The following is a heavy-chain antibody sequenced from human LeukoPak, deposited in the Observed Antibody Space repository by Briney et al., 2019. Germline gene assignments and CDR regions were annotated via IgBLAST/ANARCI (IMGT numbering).Heavy chain of an antibody. CDR1: GYTFTSYH. D-gene: IGHD6-19*01. CDR2: INPGGGST. CDR3: ASYLSGWPMKY. V-gene: IGHV1-46*01. J-gene: IGHJ4*02. Sequence: ASVKVSCKASGYTFTSYHMYWVRQAPGQGLEWMGIINPGGGSTSYAQKFQDRVTMTRDMSTSTVYMELSSLRSEDTAVYYCASYLSGWPMKYWGQGTLVTVSS.